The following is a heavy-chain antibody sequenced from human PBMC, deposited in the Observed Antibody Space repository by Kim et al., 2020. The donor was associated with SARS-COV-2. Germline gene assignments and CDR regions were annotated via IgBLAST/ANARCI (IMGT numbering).Heavy chain of an antibody. Sequence: SETLSLTCTVSGGSISSYYWSWIRQPPGKGLEWIGYIYYSGSTNYNPSLKSRVTISVDTSKNQFSLKLSSVTAADTAVYYCARGGYSYGPFDYWGQGTLVTVSS. CDR2: IYYSGST. V-gene: IGHV4-59*01. CDR1: GGSISSYY. D-gene: IGHD5-18*01. CDR3: ARGGYSYGPFDY. J-gene: IGHJ4*02.